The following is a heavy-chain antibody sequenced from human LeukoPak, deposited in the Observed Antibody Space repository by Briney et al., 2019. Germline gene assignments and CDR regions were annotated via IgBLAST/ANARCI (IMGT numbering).Heavy chain of an antibody. D-gene: IGHD6-13*01. CDR2: IKSKTDGGTT. Sequence: GGSLSLSCAASGFSFSNAWMSWVRQDPGKGLEWAGRIKSKTDGGTTDYAAPVKGRFTVSRDDAKNTLYLQMNSLKTEDTAVYYCTTDHSRWDSSWYPRYFQHWGQGTLVTVSS. CDR3: TTDHSRWDSSWYPRYFQH. V-gene: IGHV3-15*01. J-gene: IGHJ1*01. CDR1: GFSFSNAW.